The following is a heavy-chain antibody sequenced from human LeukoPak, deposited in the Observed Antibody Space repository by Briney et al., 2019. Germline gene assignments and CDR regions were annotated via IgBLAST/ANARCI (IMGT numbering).Heavy chain of an antibody. Sequence: PGGSLRLSCAASGFTFSSYGMHWVRQAPGKGLEWVAVIWYDGSNKYYADSVKGRFTISRDNSKNTLYLQMNSLRTEDTAVYYCARTGYCSGGSCYGFDHWGQGTLVTVSS. CDR2: IWYDGSNK. J-gene: IGHJ4*02. CDR1: GFTFSSYG. CDR3: ARTGYCSGGSCYGFDH. D-gene: IGHD2-15*01. V-gene: IGHV3-33*01.